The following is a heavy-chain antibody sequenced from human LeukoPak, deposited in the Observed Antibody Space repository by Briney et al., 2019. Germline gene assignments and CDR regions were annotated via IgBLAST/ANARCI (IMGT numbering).Heavy chain of an antibody. J-gene: IGHJ4*02. D-gene: IGHD3-10*01. Sequence: SVKVSCKASGGTFSSYAISWVRQAPGHGLEWMGRIIPIFGTANYAQKFQGRVTITTDESTSTAYMELSRLRSEDTAVYYCARDLSFYGSGSQYYFDYWGQGTLVTVSS. CDR2: IIPIFGTA. CDR1: GGTFSSYA. CDR3: ARDLSFYGSGSQYYFDY. V-gene: IGHV1-69*05.